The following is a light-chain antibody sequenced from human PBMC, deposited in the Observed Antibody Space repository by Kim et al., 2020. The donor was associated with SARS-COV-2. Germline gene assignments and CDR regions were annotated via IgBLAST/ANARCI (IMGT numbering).Light chain of an antibody. CDR2: DNN. V-gene: IGLV1-40*01. CDR1: SSTSGAGYD. J-gene: IGLJ2*01. Sequence: QSVTLCGTGPSSTSGAGYDVQWYQQLSGTAPKLLVYDNNKRLSGVPARFSGSKSDTSASLAITGLRAEDEADNYCQSYDSRLSVMVFGGGTKVTVL. CDR3: QSYDSRLSVMV.